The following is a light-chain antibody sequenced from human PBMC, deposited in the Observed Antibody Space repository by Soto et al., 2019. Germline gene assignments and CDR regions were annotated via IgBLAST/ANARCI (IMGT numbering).Light chain of an antibody. CDR2: EVN. CDR1: SSDVGGYNY. CDR3: TSYAGGNNV. J-gene: IGLJ1*01. Sequence: QSALTQPPSASGSPGQSVTISCTGTSSDVGGYNYVSWYQQHPGKVPKLMVYEVNKRPSGVPDRFSGSKSGNTASLTVSGLQAEEEADYYWTSYAGGNNVFGTGTKLTVL. V-gene: IGLV2-8*01.